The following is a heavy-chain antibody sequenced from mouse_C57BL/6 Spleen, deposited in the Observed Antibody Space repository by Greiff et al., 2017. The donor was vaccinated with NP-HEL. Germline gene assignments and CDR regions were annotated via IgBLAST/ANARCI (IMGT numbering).Heavy chain of an antibody. Sequence: VQLKQSGAELVKPGASVKLSCTASGFNIKDYYMHWVKQRTEQGLEWIGRIDPEDGETKYAPKFQGQATITAATSSNTAYLQLSSLTSEDTAVYYCASSLITTVVATDFDYWGQGTTLTVSS. CDR3: ASSLITTVVATDFDY. CDR2: IDPEDGET. CDR1: GFNIKDYY. D-gene: IGHD1-1*01. V-gene: IGHV14-2*01. J-gene: IGHJ2*01.